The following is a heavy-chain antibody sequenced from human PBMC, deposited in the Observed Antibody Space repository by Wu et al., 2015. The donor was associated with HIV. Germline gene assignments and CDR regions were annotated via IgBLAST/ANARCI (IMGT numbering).Heavy chain of an antibody. J-gene: IGHJ6*03. D-gene: IGHD3-3*01. CDR1: GGSFSGSY. CDR3: ARGVRGFSSDSFSLYYYMDV. Sequence: QVQLQQWGAGLLKPSETLSLTCAFYGGSFSGSYWTWIRQPPGKGLELIGEINHDGSAYYNPSLESRVTISVDTSKNQFSLTLSSVTAADTAVYYCARGVRGFSSDSFSLYYYMDVWGKGTTVTVSS. CDR2: INHDGSA. V-gene: IGHV4-34*01.